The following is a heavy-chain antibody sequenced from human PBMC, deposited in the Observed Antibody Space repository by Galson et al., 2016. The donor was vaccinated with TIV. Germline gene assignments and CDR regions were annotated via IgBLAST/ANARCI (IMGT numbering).Heavy chain of an antibody. V-gene: IGHV3-7*01. CDR2: IKQDGSES. Sequence: SLRLSCAASGFTFSTYWMSWVRQAPGKGLEWVGNIKQDGSESYYVDSVRGRFTISRDNATNSVYLQMNSLRAEDTAVYYCVRKDQVADFCSTTSCSHDYWGQGTLVTVSS. J-gene: IGHJ4*02. CDR3: VRKDQVADFCSTTSCSHDY. CDR1: GFTFSTYW. D-gene: IGHD2-2*01.